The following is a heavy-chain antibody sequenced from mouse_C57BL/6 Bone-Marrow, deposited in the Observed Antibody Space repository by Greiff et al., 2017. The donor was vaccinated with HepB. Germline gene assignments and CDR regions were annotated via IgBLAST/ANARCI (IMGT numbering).Heavy chain of an antibody. CDR3: ARSIYYYGSSFSWFAY. J-gene: IGHJ3*01. CDR1: GYTFTSYG. Sequence: QVQLQHSGAELARPGASVKLSCKASGYTFTSYGISWVKQRTGQGLEWIGEIYPRSGNTYYNEKFKGKATLTADKSSSTAYMELRSLTSEDSAVYFCARSIYYYGSSFSWFAYWGQGTLVTVSA. D-gene: IGHD1-1*01. CDR2: IYPRSGNT. V-gene: IGHV1-81*01.